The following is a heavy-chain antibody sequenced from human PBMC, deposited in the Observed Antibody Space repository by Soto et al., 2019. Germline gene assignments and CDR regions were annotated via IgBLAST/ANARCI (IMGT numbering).Heavy chain of an antibody. CDR2: IIPIFGTA. J-gene: IGHJ6*02. V-gene: IGHV1-69*13. D-gene: IGHD1-1*01. CDR1: GGTFSSYA. Sequence: ASVKVSCKASGGTFSSYAISWVRQAPGQGLEWMGGIIPIFGTANYAQRFQGRVTITADESTSTAYMELSSLRSEDTAVYYCARGRPSWNDRYGMDVWGQGXTVTVSS. CDR3: ARGRPSWNDRYGMDV.